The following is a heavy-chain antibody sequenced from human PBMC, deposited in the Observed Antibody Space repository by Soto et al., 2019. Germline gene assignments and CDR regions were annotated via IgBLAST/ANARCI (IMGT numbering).Heavy chain of an antibody. V-gene: IGHV4-39*01. CDR1: GGSISSSSYY. Sequence: SETLSLTCTVSGGSISSSSYYWGWIRQPPGKGLEWIGSIYYSGSTYYNPSLKSRVTISVDTSKNQFSLKLSSVTAADTAVYYCARASSGYLVDYWGQGTLVTAPQ. D-gene: IGHD3-22*01. CDR3: ARASSGYLVDY. J-gene: IGHJ4*02. CDR2: IYYSGST.